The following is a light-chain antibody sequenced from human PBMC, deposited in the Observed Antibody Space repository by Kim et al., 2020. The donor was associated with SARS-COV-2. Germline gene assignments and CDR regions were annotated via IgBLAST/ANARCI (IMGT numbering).Light chain of an antibody. CDR3: SAWDYTLRGTV. J-gene: IGLJ3*02. Sequence: QATTSTCTGNSNNDGDAGASWLQQRQGHPPRLLSYRNNNRPSGISERFSASRSGNTASLTITGLQPEDEADYYCSAWDYTLRGTVLGGGTQLTVL. CDR2: RNN. V-gene: IGLV10-54*04. CDR1: SNNDGDAG.